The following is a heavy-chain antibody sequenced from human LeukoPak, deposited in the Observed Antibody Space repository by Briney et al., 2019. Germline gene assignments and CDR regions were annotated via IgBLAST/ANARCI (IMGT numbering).Heavy chain of an antibody. Sequence: GGSLRLSCAASGFTFSSYWMSWVRQAPGKWLEWVAYIKKDRSKKYYVDSVKGRFTISRDNAKNSLYLQMNSLKAEDTAVYYCTRLGGYDLFDYWGQGTLVTVSS. D-gene: IGHD5-12*01. J-gene: IGHJ4*02. CDR2: IKKDRSKK. V-gene: IGHV3-7*03. CDR3: TRLGGYDLFDY. CDR1: GFTFSSYW.